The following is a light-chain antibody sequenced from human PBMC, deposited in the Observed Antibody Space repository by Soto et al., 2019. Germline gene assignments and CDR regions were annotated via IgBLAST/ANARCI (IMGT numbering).Light chain of an antibody. J-gene: IGKJ4*01. Sequence: EIVLTQSPGTLSLSPGERATLSCRASQSVSSSSLAWFQQKPGQAPRLLMYDASRRATGIPDRFSGSGSGTDFTLTISRLEPEDFAVYYCQQHSNWPLTFGGGTKVDIK. CDR2: DAS. CDR1: QSVSSSS. V-gene: IGKV3D-20*02. CDR3: QQHSNWPLT.